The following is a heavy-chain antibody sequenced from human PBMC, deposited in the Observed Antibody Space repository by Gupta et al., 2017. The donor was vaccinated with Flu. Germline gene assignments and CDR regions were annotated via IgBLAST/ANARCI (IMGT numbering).Heavy chain of an antibody. V-gene: IGHV1-2*02. D-gene: IGHD4-17*01. CDR3: ARDRGDYEVLYYYYGMDV. Sequence: AQKFQGRVTMTRDTSISTAYMELSRLRSDDTAVYYCARDRGDYEVLYYYYGMDVWGQGTTVTVSS. J-gene: IGHJ6*02.